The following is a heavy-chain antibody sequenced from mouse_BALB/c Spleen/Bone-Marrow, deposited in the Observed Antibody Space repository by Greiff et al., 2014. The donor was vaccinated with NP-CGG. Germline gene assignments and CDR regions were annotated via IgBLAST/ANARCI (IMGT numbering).Heavy chain of an antibody. J-gene: IGHJ3*01. Sequence: EVHLVESGGGLVQPGGSLKLSCAASGFTFSSYTMSWVRQTPEKRLVWVAYISTGGGSIYYPDTVKGRVTISRDNDKNTLYLQMSSLKSEDTAMYYCASHYYDSSPFAYWGQGTLVAVSA. V-gene: IGHV5-12-2*01. D-gene: IGHD1-1*01. CDR3: ASHYYDSSPFAY. CDR1: GFTFSSYT. CDR2: ISTGGGSI.